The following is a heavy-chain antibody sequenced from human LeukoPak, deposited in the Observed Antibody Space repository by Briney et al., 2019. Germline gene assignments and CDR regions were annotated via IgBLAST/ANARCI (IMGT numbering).Heavy chain of an antibody. CDR1: GFTFSSYE. D-gene: IGHD6-13*01. CDR2: ISSSGSTI. V-gene: IGHV3-48*03. Sequence: GGSLRLSCAASGFTFSSYEMNWVRQAPGKGLEWVSYISSSGSTIYYADSVKGRFTISRDNAKNSLYLQMNSLRAEDTAVYYCASSSWSGGDYWGQGTLVTVSS. J-gene: IGHJ4*02. CDR3: ASSSWSGGDY.